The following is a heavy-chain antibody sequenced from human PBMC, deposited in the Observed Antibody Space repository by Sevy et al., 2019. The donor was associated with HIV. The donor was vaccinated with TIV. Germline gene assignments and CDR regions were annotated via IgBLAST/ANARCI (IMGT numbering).Heavy chain of an antibody. Sequence: GGSLRLSCAASGFTVSSNYMSWVRQAPGKGLEWVSVIYSGGSTYYADSVKGRFTISRDNSKNRLYLQMNSLRAEDTAVYYCASTGYSSSWRYFDYWGQGTLVTVSS. V-gene: IGHV3-53*01. CDR3: ASTGYSSSWRYFDY. CDR1: GFTVSSNY. D-gene: IGHD6-13*01. CDR2: IYSGGST. J-gene: IGHJ4*02.